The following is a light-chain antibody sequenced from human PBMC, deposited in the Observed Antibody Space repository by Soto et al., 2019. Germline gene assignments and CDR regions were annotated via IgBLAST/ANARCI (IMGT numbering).Light chain of an antibody. V-gene: IGKV3-11*01. CDR1: QTVGVY. J-gene: IGKJ1*01. CDR3: QQRSHWPRT. Sequence: EIVLTQSPATLSLSPGERATLSCRASQTVGVYLGWYQQNAGQAPRLLIYGASSRATGIPARFSGSGSGTDFSLTISSLEPEDFAVYYCQQRSHWPRTFGQGTKVDIK. CDR2: GAS.